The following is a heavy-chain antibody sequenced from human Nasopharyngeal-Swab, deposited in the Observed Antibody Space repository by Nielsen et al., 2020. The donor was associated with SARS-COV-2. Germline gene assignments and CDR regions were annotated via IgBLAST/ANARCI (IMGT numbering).Heavy chain of an antibody. Sequence: SVKVSCKASGGTFSSYAISWVRQAPGQGLEWMGGIIPIFGTANYAQKFQGRVTITADESTSTAYMELSSLRSEDTAVYYCAREGYYGSGSYAPFDYWGQGTLITVSS. CDR1: GGTFSSYA. CDR2: IIPIFGTA. J-gene: IGHJ4*02. D-gene: IGHD3-10*01. CDR3: AREGYYGSGSYAPFDY. V-gene: IGHV1-69*13.